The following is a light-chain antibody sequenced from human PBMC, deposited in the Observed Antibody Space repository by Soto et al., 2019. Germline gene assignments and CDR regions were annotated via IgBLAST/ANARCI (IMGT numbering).Light chain of an antibody. CDR2: AAS. Sequence: DIQMTQSPSTLSASVGDTVTITCRASESIDNWLAWYQQKPGKAPKLLIFAASTLVRGVPSRFSGRGSGTEFTLTISSLQADDYATFYCQQYHTDWTFSQGTKVDIK. V-gene: IGKV1-5*01. CDR3: QQYHTDWT. J-gene: IGKJ1*01. CDR1: ESIDNW.